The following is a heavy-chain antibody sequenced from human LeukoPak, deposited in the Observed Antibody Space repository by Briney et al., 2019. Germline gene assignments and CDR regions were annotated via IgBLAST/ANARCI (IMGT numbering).Heavy chain of an antibody. D-gene: IGHD3-16*01. J-gene: IGHJ4*02. CDR3: AREVGGGASGQ. Sequence: GGSLRLSCAASGFTVSSNYMSWVRQVPGKGLEWVSVIYSDGTISYADSVKGRFTISRDNSENTLYLQMNSLRVEDTAVYYCAREVGGGASGQWGQGTLVTVST. CDR1: GFTVSSNY. CDR2: IYSDGTI. V-gene: IGHV3-66*01.